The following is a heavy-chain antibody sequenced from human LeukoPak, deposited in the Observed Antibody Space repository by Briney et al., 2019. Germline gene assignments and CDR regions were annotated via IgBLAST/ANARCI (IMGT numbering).Heavy chain of an antibody. V-gene: IGHV4-4*02. D-gene: IGHD3-10*01. J-gene: IGHJ4*02. CDR1: LDSTTSNF. CDR2: IHRSGSP. Sequence: SETLSLTCTVSLDSTTSNFWSWVRQPPGKGLEWIGEIHRSGSPNYNPSLQSRVTISIDRSRNQIALELASVTAADTAVYYCAREILGGFSPGAYWGQGTLVTVSS. CDR3: AREILGGFSPGAY.